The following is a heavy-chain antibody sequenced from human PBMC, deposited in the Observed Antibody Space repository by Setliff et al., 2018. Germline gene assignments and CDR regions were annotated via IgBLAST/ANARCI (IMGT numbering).Heavy chain of an antibody. Sequence: SETLSLTCAVSGGSVTSHYWSWIRQPPGKGLEWIGFIFYSGDTNSNPSLKSRVTMSVDTSKNQFSLKLNSVTAADTATYYCARGRNIAARLLDSWGQGTLVTVSS. CDR3: ARGRNIAARLLDS. CDR2: IFYSGDT. V-gene: IGHV4-59*02. J-gene: IGHJ4*02. D-gene: IGHD6-6*01. CDR1: GGSVTSHY.